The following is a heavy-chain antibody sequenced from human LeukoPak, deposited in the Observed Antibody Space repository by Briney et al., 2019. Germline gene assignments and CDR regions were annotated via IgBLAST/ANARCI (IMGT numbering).Heavy chain of an antibody. CDR1: GYTFTGYY. J-gene: IGHJ6*03. Sequence: ASVKVSCKASGYTFTGYYMHWVRQAPGQGLEWMGWINPNSGGTNYAQKFQGRVTMTRDTSISTAYMELSSLRAEDTAVYYCARVGIRIYSNYYYMDVWGKGTTVTVSS. CDR2: INPNSGGT. CDR3: ARVGIRIYSNYYYMDV. V-gene: IGHV1-2*02. D-gene: IGHD4-11*01.